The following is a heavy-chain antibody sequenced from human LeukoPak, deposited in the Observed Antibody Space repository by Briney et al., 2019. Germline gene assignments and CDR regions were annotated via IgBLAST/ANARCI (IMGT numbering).Heavy chain of an antibody. V-gene: IGHV1-46*01. CDR1: GYTFTSHG. Sequence: ASVKVSCKASGYTFTSHGISWVRQAPGQGLEWMGIINPSGGSTTYAQKFQGRVTMTRDTSTSTVYMELSSLRSEDTAVYYCARDHRLVRGVSLVYWGQGTLVTVSS. CDR2: INPSGGST. J-gene: IGHJ4*02. D-gene: IGHD3-10*01. CDR3: ARDHRLVRGVSLVY.